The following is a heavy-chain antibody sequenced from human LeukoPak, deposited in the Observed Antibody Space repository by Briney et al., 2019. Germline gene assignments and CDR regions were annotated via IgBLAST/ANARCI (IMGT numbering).Heavy chain of an antibody. J-gene: IGHJ4*02. CDR2: IYYSGST. D-gene: IGHD6-19*01. V-gene: IGHV4-61*01. Sequence: SETLSLTCTVSGGSVSSGSYYWSWIRQSPGKGLEWIGFIYYSGSTNYNPSLKSRVTISVDTSKNQFSLKLSSVTAADTAVYYCARENEQWLVFDYWGQGTLVTVSS. CDR3: ARENEQWLVFDY. CDR1: GGSVSSGSYY.